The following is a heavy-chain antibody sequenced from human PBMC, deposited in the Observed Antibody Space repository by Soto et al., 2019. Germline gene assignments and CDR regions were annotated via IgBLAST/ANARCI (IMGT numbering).Heavy chain of an antibody. CDR3: VRGVLS. D-gene: IGHD3-10*01. J-gene: IGHJ1*01. Sequence: WIWIRQHPGKGLEWIGNIHPSGSTFYNPSLKSRVSISVDTSKNQFSLKLRSVTAADTAVYFCVRGVLSWGQGTLVTVSS. V-gene: IGHV4-31*02. CDR2: IHPSGST.